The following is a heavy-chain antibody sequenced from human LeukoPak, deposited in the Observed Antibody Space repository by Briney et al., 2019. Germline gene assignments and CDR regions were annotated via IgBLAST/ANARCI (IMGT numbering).Heavy chain of an antibody. CDR3: ARDAYDSSGYSFGY. CDR2: IYHSGKT. CDR1: GGSISNKY. D-gene: IGHD3-22*01. J-gene: IGHJ4*02. V-gene: IGHV4-59*12. Sequence: SETLSLTCTVSGGSISNKYWSWIRQPPGKGLEWIREIYHSGKTNYNPSLKSRVTISVDKSKNQFSLKLGSVTAADTAVYYCARDAYDSSGYSFGYWGQGTLVTVSS.